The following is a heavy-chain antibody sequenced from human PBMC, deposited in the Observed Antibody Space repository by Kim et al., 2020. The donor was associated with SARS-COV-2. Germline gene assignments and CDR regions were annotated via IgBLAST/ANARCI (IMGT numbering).Heavy chain of an antibody. Sequence: GGSLRLSCSASGFSFNYYYMSWVRQAPGKGLEWVSSISDTGESSYYADSVKGRFTISRDNSKTTVYLQMTSLRVEDTAAYFCARDQEGDSPLVRPALLSPGAGGSGHYYGMDVWGQGTPVTISS. V-gene: IGHV3-23*01. D-gene: IGHD2-15*01. J-gene: IGHJ6*02. CDR2: ISDTGESS. CDR3: ARDQEGDSPLVRPALLSPGAGGSGHYYGMDV. CDR1: GFSFNYYY.